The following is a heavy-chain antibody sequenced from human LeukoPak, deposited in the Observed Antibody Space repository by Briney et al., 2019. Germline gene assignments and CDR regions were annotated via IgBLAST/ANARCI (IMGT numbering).Heavy chain of an antibody. CDR2: ISGSGGST. CDR3: AKEDYSSSWYGNYFDY. CDR1: GFTFSSYA. V-gene: IGHV3-23*01. Sequence: PGGSLTLSCAASGFTFSSYAMSWVRQAPGKGLEWFSAISGSGGSTYYADSVKGRFTISRDNSKNTLYLQLNSLRAEDTAVYYCAKEDYSSSWYGNYFDYWGQRTLVTVSS. D-gene: IGHD6-13*01. J-gene: IGHJ4*01.